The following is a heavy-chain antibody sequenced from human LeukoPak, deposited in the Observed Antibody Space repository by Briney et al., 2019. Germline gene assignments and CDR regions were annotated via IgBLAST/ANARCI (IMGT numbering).Heavy chain of an antibody. Sequence: GESLQIYCKGSGYSFTSYWIGWVRQMPGKGLEGMGIIHPGDSDTRYSPSCQGQVNISADKYISTAYLQWSSLKASDTAMYYCARSSIHCSSTSCYSSWFDPWGQGTLVTVPS. D-gene: IGHD2-2*01. V-gene: IGHV5-51*01. CDR1: GYSFTSYW. J-gene: IGHJ5*02. CDR2: IHPGDSDT. CDR3: ARSSIHCSSTSCYSSWFDP.